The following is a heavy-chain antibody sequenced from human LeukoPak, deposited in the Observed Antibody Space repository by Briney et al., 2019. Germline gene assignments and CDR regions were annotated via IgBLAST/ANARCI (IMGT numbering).Heavy chain of an antibody. CDR2: INPNSGGT. Sequence: GASVKVSCKASGYTFTGYYMHWVRQAPGQGLEWMGRINPNSGGTNYAQKFQGRVTMTTATSTTTAYMELRSLRSDDTAVYYCARTPVDFNTVTPTDVRYWGQGTLVTVSS. CDR3: ARTPVDFNTVTPTDVRY. J-gene: IGHJ4*02. CDR1: GYTFTGYY. D-gene: IGHD4-17*01. V-gene: IGHV1-2*06.